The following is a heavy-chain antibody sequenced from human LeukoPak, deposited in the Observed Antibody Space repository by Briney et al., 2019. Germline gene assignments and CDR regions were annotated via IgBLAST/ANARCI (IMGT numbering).Heavy chain of an antibody. V-gene: IGHV3-74*01. CDR2: INDDETST. CDR1: GFTFSSYE. CDR3: ATTGSGSYYDY. J-gene: IGHJ4*02. D-gene: IGHD1-26*01. Sequence: GGSLRLSCAASGFTFSSYEMNWVRQAPGKGLEWVSRINDDETSTTYAESVKGRFTISRDNAKSTLFLQMNSLRAEDTAVYYCATTGSGSYYDYWGQGTLVTVSS.